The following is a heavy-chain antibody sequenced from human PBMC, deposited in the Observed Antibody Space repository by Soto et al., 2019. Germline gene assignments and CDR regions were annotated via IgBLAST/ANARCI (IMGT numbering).Heavy chain of an antibody. Sequence: VQLVESGGDMVQPGRSLKLSCVGSGYSFEDYSMHWVRQAPGKGLEWVSGISWNGNFTGYADSVKGRFTISIDNAKNALFLQMRRLSLEDTALNYCVGGSWCDWGQGTLVTVSS. CDR3: VGGSWCD. V-gene: IGHV3-9*01. CDR1: GYSFEDYS. J-gene: IGHJ4*02. D-gene: IGHD2-15*01. CDR2: ISWNGNFT.